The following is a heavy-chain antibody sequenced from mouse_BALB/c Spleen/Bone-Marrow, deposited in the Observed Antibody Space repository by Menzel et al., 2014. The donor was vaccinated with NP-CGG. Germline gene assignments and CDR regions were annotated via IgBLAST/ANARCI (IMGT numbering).Heavy chain of an antibody. D-gene: IGHD2-4*01. CDR1: GYAFSSSW. Sequence: VQLQQSGPELVKPGASVKISCKASGYAFSSSWMNWVKQRPGQGLEWIGRIYPGDGDTNYNGKFKGKATLTADKSSSTAYMQLSSLTSVDSAVYFCARRRDHDRYFDVWGAGTTVTVSS. J-gene: IGHJ1*01. CDR2: IYPGDGDT. V-gene: IGHV1-82*01. CDR3: ARRRDHDRYFDV.